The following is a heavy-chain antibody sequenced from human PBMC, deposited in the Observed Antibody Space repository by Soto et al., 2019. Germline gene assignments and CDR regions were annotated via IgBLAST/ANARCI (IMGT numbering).Heavy chain of an antibody. CDR3: ASNEGVRALHYDYYGMDV. Sequence: QVQLQESGPGLVKPSGTLSLTCAVSGGSISSSNWWSWVRQPPGKGLEWIGEIYHGGSTNYNPSLKSRVTISVDKSKNQFSLKLSSVTAADTAGYYGASNEGVRALHYDYYGMDVWGQGTTVTVSS. V-gene: IGHV4-4*02. CDR2: IYHGGST. J-gene: IGHJ6*02. D-gene: IGHD2-8*01. CDR1: GGSISSSNW.